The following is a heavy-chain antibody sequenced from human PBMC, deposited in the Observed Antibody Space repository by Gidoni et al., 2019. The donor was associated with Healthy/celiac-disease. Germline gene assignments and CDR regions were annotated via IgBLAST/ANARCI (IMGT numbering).Heavy chain of an antibody. CDR2: IYYSGST. CDR1: GVSTSSGDYY. D-gene: IGHD6-19*01. Sequence: QVQLQQSGPGLGNPSQTLSLTCTVSGVSTSSGDYYWSWIRQPPGKGLEWLGYIYYSGSTYYTPSLKSRVTISVDTSKNQFSLKLSSVTAADTAVYYCARVMEQWMKGSYFDYWGQGTLVTVSS. CDR3: ARVMEQWMKGSYFDY. J-gene: IGHJ4*02. V-gene: IGHV4-30-4*01.